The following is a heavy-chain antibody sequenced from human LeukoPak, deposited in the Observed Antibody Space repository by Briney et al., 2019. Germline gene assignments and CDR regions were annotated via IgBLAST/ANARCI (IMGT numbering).Heavy chain of an antibody. Sequence: PSETLSLTCAVYGGSFSGYYWSWIRQPPGKGLEWIGEINHSGSTNYNPSLKSRVTISVDTSKNQFSLKLSSVTAADTAVYYCARGDYAQIDYWGQGTLVTVSS. CDR1: GGSFSGYY. CDR3: ARGDYAQIDY. J-gene: IGHJ4*02. CDR2: INHSGST. D-gene: IGHD4-17*01. V-gene: IGHV4-34*01.